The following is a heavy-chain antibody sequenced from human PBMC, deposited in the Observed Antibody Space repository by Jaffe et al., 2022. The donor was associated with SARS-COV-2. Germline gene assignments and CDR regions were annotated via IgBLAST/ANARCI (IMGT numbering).Heavy chain of an antibody. D-gene: IGHD1-1*01. V-gene: IGHV3-9*01. CDR1: GFTFDDYA. Sequence: EVQLVESGGGLVQPGRSLRLSCAASGFTFDDYAMHWVRQAPGKGLEWVSGISWNSGSIGYADSVKGRFTISRDNAKNSLYLQMNSLRAEDTALYYCAKEAPLRGERRRAFDIWGQGTMVTVSS. J-gene: IGHJ3*02. CDR2: ISWNSGSI. CDR3: AKEAPLRGERRRAFDI.